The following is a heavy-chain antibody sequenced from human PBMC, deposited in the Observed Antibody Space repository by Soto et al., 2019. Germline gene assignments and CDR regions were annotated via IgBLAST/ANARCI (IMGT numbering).Heavy chain of an antibody. CDR3: AREGGYCSGGSCYSAAFDI. V-gene: IGHV1-18*01. CDR1: GYTFTSYG. J-gene: IGHJ3*02. CDR2: ISAYNGNT. Sequence: ASVKVSCKASGYTFTSYGISWVRQAPGQGLEWMGWISAYNGNTNYAQKLQGRVTMTTDTSTSTAYMGLRSLRSDDTAVYYCAREGGYCSGGSCYSAAFDIWGQGTMVTVSS. D-gene: IGHD2-15*01.